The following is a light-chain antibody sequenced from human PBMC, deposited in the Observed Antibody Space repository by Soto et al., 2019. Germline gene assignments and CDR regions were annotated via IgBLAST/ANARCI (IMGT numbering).Light chain of an antibody. CDR2: DAS. Sequence: EIVMTQSPATLSVSPGERATLSCRARQSINTNLAWYQQKPGQSPRLLIYDASTRATGIPARISGSGSGTEFTLTISSLQSEDFAVYYCQQYKNWRTFGQGTKVEIK. CDR1: QSINTN. CDR3: QQYKNWRT. V-gene: IGKV3-15*01. J-gene: IGKJ1*01.